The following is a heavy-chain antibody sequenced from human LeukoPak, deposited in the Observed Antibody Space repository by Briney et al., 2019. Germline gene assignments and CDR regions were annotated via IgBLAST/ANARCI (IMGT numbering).Heavy chain of an antibody. J-gene: IGHJ5*02. CDR2: IYYSGST. CDR3: ASSRRNMVRGVKDGWFDP. D-gene: IGHD3-10*01. CDR1: GGSISSSSYY. V-gene: IGHV4-39*07. Sequence: KPSETLSLTCTVSGGSISSSSYYWGWIRQPPGKGLEWIGSIYYSGSTYYNPSLKSRVTISVDTSKNQFSLKLSSVTAADTAVYYCASSRRNMVRGVKDGWFDPWGQGTLVTVSS.